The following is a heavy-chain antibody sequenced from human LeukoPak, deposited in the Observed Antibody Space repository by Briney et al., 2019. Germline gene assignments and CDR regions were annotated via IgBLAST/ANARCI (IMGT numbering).Heavy chain of an antibody. V-gene: IGHV4-59*01. CDR2: ISYTGST. J-gene: IGHJ5*02. CDR1: GGSISPYF. CDR3: SRDDYRGVTNFDP. Sequence: SETLSLTCTVSGGSISPYFWSWIRQPPGKGLEWIGYISYTGSTNYNPSLKSRVTISVDTSKNQFSLQLTSVTAADTAVYYCSRDDYRGVTNFDPWGQRTLVTVSS. D-gene: IGHD3-10*01.